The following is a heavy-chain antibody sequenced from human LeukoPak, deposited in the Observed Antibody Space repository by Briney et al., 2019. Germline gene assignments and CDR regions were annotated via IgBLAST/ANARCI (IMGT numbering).Heavy chain of an antibody. Sequence: GGSLRLSCAASGFTFSSYAMSWVRQAPGKGLEWVSAISGSGGSTYYADSVKGRFTISRDNSKNTLYLQMNSLGAEDTAVYYCAKDSIVVVPAARYYYYGMDVWGQGTTVTVSS. CDR2: ISGSGGST. CDR3: AKDSIVVVPAARYYYYGMDV. D-gene: IGHD2-2*01. V-gene: IGHV3-23*01. CDR1: GFTFSSYA. J-gene: IGHJ6*02.